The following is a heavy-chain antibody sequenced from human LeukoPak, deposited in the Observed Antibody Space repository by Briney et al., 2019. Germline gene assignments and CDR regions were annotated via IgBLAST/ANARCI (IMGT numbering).Heavy chain of an antibody. CDR3: ARQTAMGRSGDY. J-gene: IGHJ4*02. CDR1: GYSFTSYW. Sequence: GASLKISCKASGYSFTSYWIGWVRHMPGKGLEWMGIIDPSDSETRYTPSFQGQVTISVDKSLTTAYLQWNSLKASDTATYYCARQTAMGRSGDYWGQGTLVTVSS. CDR2: IDPSDSET. D-gene: IGHD7-27*01. V-gene: IGHV5-51*01.